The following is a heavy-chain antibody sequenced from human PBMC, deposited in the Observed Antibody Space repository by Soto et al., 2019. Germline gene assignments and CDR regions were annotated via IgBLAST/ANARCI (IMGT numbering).Heavy chain of an antibody. CDR2: INHSGST. J-gene: IGHJ6*02. Sequence: ASETLSLTCAVYGGSFSGYYWSWIRQPPGKGLEWIGEINHSGSTNYNPSLKSRVTISVDTSKNQFSLKLSSVTAADTAVYYCARGIGRYFVYGMDVWGQGTTVTVSS. D-gene: IGHD3-9*01. V-gene: IGHV4-34*01. CDR1: GGSFSGYY. CDR3: ARGIGRYFVYGMDV.